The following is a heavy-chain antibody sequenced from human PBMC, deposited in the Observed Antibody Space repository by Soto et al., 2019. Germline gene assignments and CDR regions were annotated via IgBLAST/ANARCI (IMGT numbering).Heavy chain of an antibody. J-gene: IGHJ6*02. CDR2: ISYSGST. Sequence: SETLSLTCSVSGGSINTDYYYWTWIRQPPGKGLEWIGYISYSGSTYYNPSLKSRVTISVDTSKNQFSLKLSSVTAADTAVYYCARHHRDPSYYFGLDVWGQGTTVTVSS. V-gene: IGHV4-30-4*08. CDR1: GGSINTDYYY. CDR3: ARHHRDPSYYFGLDV.